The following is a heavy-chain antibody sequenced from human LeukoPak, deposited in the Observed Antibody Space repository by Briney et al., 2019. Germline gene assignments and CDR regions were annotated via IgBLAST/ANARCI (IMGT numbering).Heavy chain of an antibody. V-gene: IGHV4-59*08. D-gene: IGHD3-22*01. CDR2: TSYGGGT. J-gene: IGHJ4*02. CDR3: ARVGDTSGYFYYFDY. Sequence: SETLSLTCAVSGGSFSSFYWSWVRQPPGKGLEWLGYTSYGGGTTYNPSLKRRVSMSMDTSKNQFSLRLSSVTAADTALYYCARVGDTSGYFYYFDYWGQGTLVTVSS. CDR1: GGSFSSFY.